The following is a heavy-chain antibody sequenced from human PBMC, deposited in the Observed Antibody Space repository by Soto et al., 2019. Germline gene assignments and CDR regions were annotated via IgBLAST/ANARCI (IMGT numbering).Heavy chain of an antibody. D-gene: IGHD3-22*01. V-gene: IGHV3-23*01. J-gene: IGHJ2*01. CDR1: GFTFSSYA. CDR2: ISGSGGST. CDR3: AKPSYYYDSSGYYYGWYFDL. Sequence: EVQLLESGGGLVQPGGSLRLSCAASGFTFSSYAMSWVRQAPGKGLEWVSAISGSGGSTYYADSVKGRFTISRENSKNTLYLQMNSLRAEDTAVYYCAKPSYYYDSSGYYYGWYFDLWGRGTLVTVSS.